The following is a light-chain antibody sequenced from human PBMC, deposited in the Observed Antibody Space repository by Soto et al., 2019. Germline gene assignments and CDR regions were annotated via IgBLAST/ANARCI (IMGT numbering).Light chain of an antibody. J-gene: IGKJ2*01. Sequence: DIQLTQSPSFLSASVGDRVTISCRASQDINNYLAWYQQTPGKAPKLLIYAASTLQRGAPSRFSGSGSGTNFTLTISSLQHEDFATYYCQQLNSYPYTFGQGTKLEIK. CDR1: QDINNY. CDR2: AAS. CDR3: QQLNSYPYT. V-gene: IGKV1-9*01.